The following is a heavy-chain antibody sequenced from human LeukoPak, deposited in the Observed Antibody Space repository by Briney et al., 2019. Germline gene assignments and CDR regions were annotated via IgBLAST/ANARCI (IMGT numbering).Heavy chain of an antibody. V-gene: IGHV1-8*01. J-gene: IGHJ1*01. D-gene: IGHD6-13*01. CDR1: GYTFTSYD. Sequence: ASVKVSGKASGYTFTSYDINWVRQATGQGLEWRGWMNPNMGNTGYAQKFQGRVTMTRNTSISTANMELSSLRSEDTAVYYCAVSSRYSSSWYNTPEYFQHWDQGTLVTVSS. CDR3: AVSSRYSSSWYNTPEYFQH. CDR2: MNPNMGNT.